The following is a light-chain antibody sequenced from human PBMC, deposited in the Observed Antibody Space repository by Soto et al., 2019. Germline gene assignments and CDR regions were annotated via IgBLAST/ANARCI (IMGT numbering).Light chain of an antibody. Sequence: EIVLTQSPGTLSLSPGERATLSCMASQSVSSSYLAWYQQKPGQAPRLLIYGASRRATGIPDRFSGSGSGTDFTLTISRLEPEDFAVYYCHQYGSSPYTFGQGTKVDIK. J-gene: IGKJ2*01. V-gene: IGKV3-20*01. CDR3: HQYGSSPYT. CDR2: GAS. CDR1: QSVSSSY.